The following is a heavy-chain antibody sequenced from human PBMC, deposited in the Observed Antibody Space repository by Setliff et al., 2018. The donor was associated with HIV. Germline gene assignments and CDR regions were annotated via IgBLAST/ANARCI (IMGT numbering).Heavy chain of an antibody. V-gene: IGHV1-18*01. CDR3: ATDRTQTGISLVRGRLTDPARYPLDY. D-gene: IGHD3-10*01. CDR1: AYPFSNFG. CDR2: INVYNGDT. J-gene: IGHJ4*02. Sequence: ASVKVSCKASAYPFSNFGISWVRQAPGQGLEWMAWINVYNGDTNFAQKFQGRVTMSKDTSTGTAYMELGSLTSDDTAVYYCATDRTQTGISLVRGRLTDPARYPLDYWGQGTLVTVSS.